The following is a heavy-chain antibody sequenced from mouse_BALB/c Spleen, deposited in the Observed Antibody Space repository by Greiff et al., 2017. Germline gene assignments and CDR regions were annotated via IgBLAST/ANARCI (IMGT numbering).Heavy chain of an antibody. CDR3: TRRGEVPSWFAY. J-gene: IGHJ3*01. CDR1: GYTFTSYW. Sequence: VQLQQPGAELVKPGASVKMSCKASGYTFTSYWMHWVKQRPGQGLEWIGVIDPSDSYTSYNQKFKGKATLTVDTSSSTAYMQLSSLTSEDSAVYYCTRRGEVPSWFAYWGQGTLVTVSA. V-gene: IGHV1S127*01. D-gene: IGHD2-14*01. CDR2: IDPSDSYT.